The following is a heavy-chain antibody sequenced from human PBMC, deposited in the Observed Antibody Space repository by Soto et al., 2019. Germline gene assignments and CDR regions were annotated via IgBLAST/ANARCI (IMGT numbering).Heavy chain of an antibody. CDR1: GGSFSGYY. Sequence: SETLSLTCAVYGGSFSGYYWSWIRQPPGKGLEWIGEINHSGSTNYNPSLKSRVTISVDTSKNQFSLKLSSVTAADTAVYYCARGGYYYYGMDVWGQGTTVTVSS. CDR2: INHSGST. V-gene: IGHV4-34*01. CDR3: ARGGYYYYGMDV. J-gene: IGHJ6*02.